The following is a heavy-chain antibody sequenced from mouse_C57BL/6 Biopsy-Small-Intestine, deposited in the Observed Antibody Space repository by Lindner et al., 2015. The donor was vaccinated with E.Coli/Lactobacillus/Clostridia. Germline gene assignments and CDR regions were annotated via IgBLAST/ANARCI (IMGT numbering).Heavy chain of an antibody. Sequence: VQLQESGAELVKPGTSVKLSCKASGYIFTEYSVHWLKQTSGQGLEWIAFLYPGSDTIKYNGKFKDKATLTADKSSSTVYMELSRLTSEDSAVYFCARHEEEGYQPGLAYWGQGTLVTVST. D-gene: IGHD4-1*01. CDR1: GYIFTEYS. V-gene: IGHV1-62-2*01. CDR2: LYPGSDTI. J-gene: IGHJ3*01. CDR3: ARHEEEGYQPGLAY.